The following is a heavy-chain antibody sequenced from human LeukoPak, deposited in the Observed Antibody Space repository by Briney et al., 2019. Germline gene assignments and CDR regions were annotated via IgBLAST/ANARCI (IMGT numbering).Heavy chain of an antibody. CDR3: ARGDGGYIVD. V-gene: IGHV1-8*01. J-gene: IGHJ4*02. CDR2: MNPNSDNT. CDR1: RYTFSRWD. D-gene: IGHD3-3*01. Sequence: ASVKVLCKGCRYTFSRWDKNRVRQAPGQGIEWIGWMNPNSDNTDYTQTFQARVTMTRNTSIITAYMELSSLRSEDTAVYYCARGDGGYIVDWGQGTLVTVSS.